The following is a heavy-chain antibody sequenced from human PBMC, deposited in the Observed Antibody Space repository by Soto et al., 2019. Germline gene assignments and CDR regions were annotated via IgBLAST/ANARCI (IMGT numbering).Heavy chain of an antibody. J-gene: IGHJ4*02. V-gene: IGHV3-23*01. Sequence: VGSLRLSCAASGFTFSSYAMSWVRQAPGKGLEWVSAISGSGGSTYYADSVKGRFTISRDNSKNTLYLQMNSLRAEDTAVYYCAEGYYDILNGYYNVAAGPAFDYWGQGTLVTVSS. CDR3: AEGYYDILNGYYNVAAGPAFDY. D-gene: IGHD3-9*01. CDR2: ISGSGGST. CDR1: GFTFSSYA.